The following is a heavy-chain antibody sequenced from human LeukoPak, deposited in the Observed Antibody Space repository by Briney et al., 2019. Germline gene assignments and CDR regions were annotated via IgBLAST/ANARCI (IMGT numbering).Heavy chain of an antibody. CDR1: GFTFSSYG. J-gene: IGHJ4*02. D-gene: IGHD6-19*01. V-gene: IGHV3-33*01. CDR3: ARGGGSIAVAGTSAY. CDR2: IWYDGSNK. Sequence: GGCLRLSCAASGFTFSSYGMHWVRQAPGKGLEWVAVIWYDGSNKYYADSVKGRFTISRDNSKNTLYLQMNSLRAEDTAVYYCARGGGSIAVAGTSAYWGKGTLVTASS.